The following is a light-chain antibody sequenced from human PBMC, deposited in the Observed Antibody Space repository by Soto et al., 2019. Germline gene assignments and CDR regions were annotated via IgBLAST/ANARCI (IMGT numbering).Light chain of an antibody. CDR2: GAS. CDR1: QSVSSK. V-gene: IGKV3-15*01. CDR3: QQYDNWPPYT. J-gene: IGKJ2*01. Sequence: EIVMTQSPATLSVSPGERATHSCRASQSVSSKLAWFQQRPGQAPRLLIYGASTRATGIPARFSGSGSGTEFTLTISSLQSEDFGVYYCQQYDNWPPYTFGQGTKVDIK.